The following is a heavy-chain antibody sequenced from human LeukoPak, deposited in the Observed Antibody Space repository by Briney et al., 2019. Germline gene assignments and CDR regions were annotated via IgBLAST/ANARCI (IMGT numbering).Heavy chain of an antibody. V-gene: IGHV1-2*02. Sequence: SVTVSFTASAYAFTVYYMHWVRQAPGQGLERKGGMNPNSGGKNYAQKFQGRVTMIRDTSISTTYMELSRLRSDDTAVYYCARQHDYGNCSFGYWGQGTLVTVSS. CDR2: MNPNSGGK. CDR1: AYAFTVYY. D-gene: IGHD4-11*01. J-gene: IGHJ4*02. CDR3: ARQHDYGNCSFGY.